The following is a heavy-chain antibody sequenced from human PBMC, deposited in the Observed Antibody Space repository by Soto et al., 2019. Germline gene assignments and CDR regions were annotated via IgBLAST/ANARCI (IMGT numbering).Heavy chain of an antibody. Sequence: EVQLLESGGGLVQPGGSRRFSCAASGFTFSSYAMSWVRQAPGKGLEWVSAISGSGGSTYYADSVKGRFTISRDNSQSTLYLQRNSRRAEDTGVYYCAKSRESGSDVGGTFFDYWGQGTLVPVSS. D-gene: IGHD3-16*01. CDR1: GFTFSSYA. CDR2: ISGSGGST. V-gene: IGHV3-23*01. J-gene: IGHJ4*02. CDR3: AKSRESGSDVGGTFFDY.